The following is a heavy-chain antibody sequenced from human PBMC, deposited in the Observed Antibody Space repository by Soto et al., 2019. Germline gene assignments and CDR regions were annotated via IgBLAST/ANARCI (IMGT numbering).Heavy chain of an antibody. D-gene: IGHD2-21*01. J-gene: IGHJ4*02. Sequence: GASVKASCKASGYTFTCYYMHWVQQAPGQGLEWMGIINPSGGSTSYAQKFQGRVTMTRDTSTSTVYMELRSLRSEDTAVHHCAHMIEGAFFDHWGQGTLVTVSS. CDR1: GYTFTCYY. CDR2: INPSGGST. CDR3: AHMIEGAFFDH. V-gene: IGHV1-46*01.